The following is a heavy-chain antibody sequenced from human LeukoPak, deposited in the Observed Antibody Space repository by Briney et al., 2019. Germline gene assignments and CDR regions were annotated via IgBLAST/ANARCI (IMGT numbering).Heavy chain of an antibody. Sequence: GGSLRLSCAASGFTFSSYVMNWVRQPPGKGLEWISYIGTRGTTMYYADSVKGRFTISRDNAKNSLYLQMNSLRDEDTAIYYCARGRGSSWGQGTLVTVSS. CDR1: GFTFSSYV. J-gene: IGHJ5*02. V-gene: IGHV3-48*02. CDR3: ARGRGSS. D-gene: IGHD2-21*01. CDR2: IGTRGTTM.